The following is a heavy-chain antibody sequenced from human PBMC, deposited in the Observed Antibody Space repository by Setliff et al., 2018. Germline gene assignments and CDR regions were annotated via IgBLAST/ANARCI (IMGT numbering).Heavy chain of an antibody. V-gene: IGHV4-61*02. D-gene: IGHD3-3*01. CDR3: ARVTGFLYMDV. CDR2: IYTDGST. J-gene: IGHJ6*03. CDR1: GDSISGARYY. Sequence: SETLSLTCTVSGDSISGARYYWSWIRQSAGKGLECIGRIYTDGSTKYNPSLNSRVTLSIDTSKNQFSLRLSSVTAADTAVYFCARVTGFLYMDVWGKGATVTVSS.